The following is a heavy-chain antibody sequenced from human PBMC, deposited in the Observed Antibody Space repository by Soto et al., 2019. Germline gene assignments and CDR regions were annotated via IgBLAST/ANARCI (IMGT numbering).Heavy chain of an antibody. J-gene: IGHJ4*02. D-gene: IGHD5-12*01. CDR2: IKTKINGGTR. Sequence: EVQLVESGGGLVKPGGSLRLSCAASGFSFSDAWMTWVRQAPGKGLEWVGRIKTKINGGTRDYAAPVKGRFTISRDDSKTTLYLQMDSLKTEDTAVYYCTTDSGYADRDYWGQGTLVTVSS. CDR1: GFSFSDAW. V-gene: IGHV3-15*01. CDR3: TTDSGYADRDY.